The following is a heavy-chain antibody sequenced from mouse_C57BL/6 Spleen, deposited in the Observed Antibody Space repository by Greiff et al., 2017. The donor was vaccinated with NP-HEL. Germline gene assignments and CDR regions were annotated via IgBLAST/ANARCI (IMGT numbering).Heavy chain of an antibody. V-gene: IGHV5-9*01. CDR1: GFTFSSYT. Sequence: EVMLVESGGGLVKPGGSLKLSCAASGFTFSSYTMSWVRQTPEKRLEWVATISGGGGNTYYPDSVKGRFTISRDNAKNTLYLQMSSLRSEDTALYYCARHPHYDRYYFDYWGQGTTLTVSS. CDR3: ARHPHYDRYYFDY. D-gene: IGHD2-4*01. CDR2: ISGGGGNT. J-gene: IGHJ2*01.